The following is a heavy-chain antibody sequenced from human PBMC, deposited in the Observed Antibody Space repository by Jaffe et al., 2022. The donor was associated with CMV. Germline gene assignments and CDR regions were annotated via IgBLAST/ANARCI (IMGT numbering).Heavy chain of an antibody. J-gene: IGHJ5*02. Sequence: QLQLQESGPGLVKPSETLSLTCTVSGGSISSSSYYWGWIRQPPGKGLEWIGSIYYSGSTYYNPSLKSRVTISVDTSKNQFSLKLSSVTAADTAVYYCARLLHDCSTSCYPGWFDPWGQGTLVTVSS. CDR3: ARLLHDCSTSCYPGWFDP. CDR2: IYYSGST. V-gene: IGHV4-39*01. D-gene: IGHD2-2*01. CDR1: GGSISSSSYY.